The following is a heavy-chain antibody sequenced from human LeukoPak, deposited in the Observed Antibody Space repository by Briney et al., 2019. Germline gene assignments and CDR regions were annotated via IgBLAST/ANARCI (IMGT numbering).Heavy chain of an antibody. CDR1: GGSISSSNW. Sequence: SGTLSLTCAVSGGSISSSNWWSWVRQPPGKGLEWIGEIYHSGSTNYNPSLKSRVTISVDKSKNQFSLKLSSVTAADTAVYYCARVNYYDSSGYYYGKEGTWYYGMDVWGQGTTVTVSS. J-gene: IGHJ6*02. D-gene: IGHD3-22*01. CDR3: ARVNYYDSSGYYYGKEGTWYYGMDV. V-gene: IGHV4-4*02. CDR2: IYHSGST.